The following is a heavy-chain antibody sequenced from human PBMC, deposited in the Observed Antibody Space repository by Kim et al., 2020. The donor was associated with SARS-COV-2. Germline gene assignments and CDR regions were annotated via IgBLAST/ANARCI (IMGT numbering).Heavy chain of an antibody. J-gene: IGHJ6*02. CDR2: TYYRSNWYN. D-gene: IGHD6-13*01. V-gene: IGHV6-1*01. Sequence: SQTLSLTCAISGDSVSSNSAAWNWIRQSPSRGLEWLWRTYYRSNWYNDYTGSVKSRITINPDTSKNQFSLQLKSVTPEDTAVYYCAREAGTAAAGKRNYGMDVWGQGTTVTVAS. CDR3: AREAGTAAAGKRNYGMDV. CDR1: GDSVSSNSAA.